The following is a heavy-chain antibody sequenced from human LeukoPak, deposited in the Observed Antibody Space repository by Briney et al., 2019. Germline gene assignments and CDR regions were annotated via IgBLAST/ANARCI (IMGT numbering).Heavy chain of an antibody. J-gene: IGHJ5*02. D-gene: IGHD3-22*01. V-gene: IGHV3-23*01. Sequence: GGSLRLSCAASGFTFRSYARSWVRQAPGKGLEWVSAISGSGGSTYYADSVKGRFTISRDNSKNTLYLQMNSLRAEDTAVYYCAKDPGGCYDSTPGWFDPWGQGTLVTVSS. CDR2: ISGSGGST. CDR3: AKDPGGCYDSTPGWFDP. CDR1: GFTFRSYA.